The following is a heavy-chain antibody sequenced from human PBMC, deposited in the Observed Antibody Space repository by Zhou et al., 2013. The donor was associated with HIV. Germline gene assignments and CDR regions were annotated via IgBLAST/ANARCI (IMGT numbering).Heavy chain of an antibody. CDR2: IIPILGIA. CDR3: ARAFWSGSPNYYYMDV. V-gene: IGHV1-69*04. D-gene: IGHD3-3*01. J-gene: IGHJ6*03. CDR1: GGTFSSYA. Sequence: QVQLVQSGAEVKKPGSSVKVSCKASGGTFSSYAISWVRQAPGQGLEWMGRIIPILGIANYAQKFQGRVTITADKSTSTAYMELSSLRSEDTAVYYCARAFWSGSPNYYYMDVWGKGTTVTVSS.